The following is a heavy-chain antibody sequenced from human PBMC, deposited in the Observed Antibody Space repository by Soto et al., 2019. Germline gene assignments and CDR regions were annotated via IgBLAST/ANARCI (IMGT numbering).Heavy chain of an antibody. CDR1: GYTFTGYA. CDR3: ARAVAVPADFDY. V-gene: IGHV1-3*05. J-gene: IGHJ4*02. CDR2: INAGNGNT. Sequence: QVQLVQSGAEEKKRGASVKVSCKASGYTFTGYAMHWVRQAPGQRLEWMGWINAGNGNTKYSQKVQGRVTITRDTSASTAYMELSSLRSEDTAVYYCARAVAVPADFDYWGQGTLVTVSS. D-gene: IGHD6-19*01.